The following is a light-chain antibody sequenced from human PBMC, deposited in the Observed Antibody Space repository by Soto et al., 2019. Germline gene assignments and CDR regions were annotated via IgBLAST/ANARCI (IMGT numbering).Light chain of an antibody. CDR1: SSDVGGYNY. V-gene: IGLV2-14*01. Sequence: QSALTQPASVSGSPGQSITISCTGTSSDVGGYNYVSWYQQHPGKAPKLIIYEVSNRPSGVSNRFSGSKSGNTASLTISGLQPEDEADYYCNSYTSKSTGVFGTGTKLTVL. CDR2: EVS. J-gene: IGLJ1*01. CDR3: NSYTSKSTGV.